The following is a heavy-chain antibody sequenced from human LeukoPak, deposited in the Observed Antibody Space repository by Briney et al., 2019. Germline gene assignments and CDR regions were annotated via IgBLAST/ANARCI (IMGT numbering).Heavy chain of an antibody. CDR2: ISGSGGST. Sequence: PGGSLRLSCAASGFTFSSYAMSWVRQAPGKGLEWVSAISGSGGSTYYADSVKGRFTISRDDSKNTLYLQMNSLRAEDTAVYYCAKDYARGSYSYGYDYWGQGTLVTVSS. CDR3: AKDYARGSYSYGYDY. V-gene: IGHV3-23*01. J-gene: IGHJ4*02. CDR1: GFTFSSYA. D-gene: IGHD5-18*01.